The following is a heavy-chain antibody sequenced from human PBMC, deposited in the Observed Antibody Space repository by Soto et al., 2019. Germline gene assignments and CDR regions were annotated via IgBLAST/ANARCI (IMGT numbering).Heavy chain of an antibody. D-gene: IGHD2-2*03. Sequence: QVQLVQSGAEVRKPGSSVKVSCKASGGTFSTYTISWVRQAPGQGLEWMGRIITMLDIANYAQKFQGRVTITADKSANTAYMELASLTSDDMAVSYCARGGSLDIVVVPEIKGWFDPWGQGTLVTVSS. V-gene: IGHV1-69*02. CDR2: IITMLDIA. CDR3: ARGGSLDIVVVPEIKGWFDP. CDR1: GGTFSTYT. J-gene: IGHJ5*02.